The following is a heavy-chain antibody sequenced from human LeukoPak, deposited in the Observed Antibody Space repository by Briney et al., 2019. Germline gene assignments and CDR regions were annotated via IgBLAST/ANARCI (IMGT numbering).Heavy chain of an antibody. Sequence: AGGSLRLSCAASGFTFSSYWMHWVRQAPGKGLVWVSPINSNGSSTRYADSVKGRFTISRDNSKNTLYLKMNSLRAEDTAVYYCASDVDYYGMDVWGQGTTVTVSS. D-gene: IGHD2-21*01. CDR2: INSNGSST. CDR1: GFTFSSYW. CDR3: ASDVDYYGMDV. J-gene: IGHJ6*02. V-gene: IGHV3-74*01.